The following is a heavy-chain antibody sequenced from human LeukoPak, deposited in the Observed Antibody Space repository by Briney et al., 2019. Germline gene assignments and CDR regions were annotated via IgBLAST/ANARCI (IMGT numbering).Heavy chain of an antibody. CDR2: IRYDGSNK. V-gene: IGHV3-30*02. CDR3: ARLPYNWNDD. D-gene: IGHD4-11*01. Sequence: GGSLRLSCAASGFTFSSYGRHWVRQAPGMGLEWVAFIRYDGSNKYYADSVKGRFTISRDNAKNTLYLQMNSLRAEDTAVYYCARLPYNWNDDRGQGTLVTVSS. J-gene: IGHJ5*02. CDR1: GFTFSSYG.